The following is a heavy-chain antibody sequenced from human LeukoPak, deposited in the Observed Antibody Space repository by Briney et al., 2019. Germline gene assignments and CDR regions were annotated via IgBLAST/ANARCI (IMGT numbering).Heavy chain of an antibody. D-gene: IGHD6-19*01. J-gene: IGHJ6*02. CDR1: GYTFTSYG. V-gene: IGHV1-18*01. CDR2: ISAYNGNT. Sequence: ASVKVSCKASGYTFTSYGISWVRQAPGQGLEWMGWISAYNGNTNYAQKLQGRVTMTTDTSTSTAYMELRSLRSDDTVVYYCARAGSGWYRLYYYGMDVWGQGTTVTVSS. CDR3: ARAGSGWYRLYYYGMDV.